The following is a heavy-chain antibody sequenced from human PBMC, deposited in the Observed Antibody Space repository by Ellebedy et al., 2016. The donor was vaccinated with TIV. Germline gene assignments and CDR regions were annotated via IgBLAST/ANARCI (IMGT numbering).Heavy chain of an antibody. CDR2: ISGGGDST. CDR3: AKVNWFGESRKTGDY. Sequence: PGGSLRLSCATSGFTFYSHDVNWVRQAPGKGLEWVSGISGGGDSTYSADSVKGRFTVSSDKSKNMLYLQMTSLRVEDTAVYYCAKVNWFGESRKTGDYWGQGTLFTVSS. CDR1: GFTFYSHD. D-gene: IGHD3-10*01. J-gene: IGHJ4*02. V-gene: IGHV3-23*01.